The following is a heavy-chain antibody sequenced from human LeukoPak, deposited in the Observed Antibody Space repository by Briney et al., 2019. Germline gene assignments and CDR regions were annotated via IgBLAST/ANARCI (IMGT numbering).Heavy chain of an antibody. V-gene: IGHV4-59*08. CDR3: ARQGSGGRSFDV. CDR2: MYDSGSX. Sequence: SGTLSLTCTVSGGSXXXYYWSXXXXXPGXXLEWIGYMYDSGSXNYNPSLKSRVTISIDTSKNQVSLRLSSVTAADTAVYYCARQGSGGRSFDVWGQGTMVTVPS. J-gene: IGHJ3*01. CDR1: GGSXXXYY. D-gene: IGHD1-26*01.